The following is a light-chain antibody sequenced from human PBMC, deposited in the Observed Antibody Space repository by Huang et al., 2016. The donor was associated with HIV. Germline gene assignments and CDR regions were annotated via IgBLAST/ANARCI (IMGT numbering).Light chain of an antibody. CDR3: LQLNSYPGT. CDR1: QDISSK. CDR2: AAA. V-gene: IGKV1-9*01. J-gene: IGKJ3*01. Sequence: IQLTQSPSSLSASVGDRVTIACRASQDISSKLAWYQQKPGKAPNHLIYAAATLESGVPSRFSGGGSGTDFTLTINNLQPEDFATYYCLQLNSYPGTFGPGTNVDV.